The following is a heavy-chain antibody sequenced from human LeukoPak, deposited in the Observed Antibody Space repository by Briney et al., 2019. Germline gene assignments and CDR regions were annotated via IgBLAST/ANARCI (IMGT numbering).Heavy chain of an antibody. CDR1: GFTFAGYA. Sequence: GGSLRLSCAASGFTFAGYAINWVRQSPGKGLEWVSGISSSGGSTYYADSVKGRFTISRDNYKNTLYLQMNSLRAEDTAVYYCASNYYDSSGYFDYWGQGTLVTVSS. CDR2: ISSSGGST. D-gene: IGHD3-22*01. J-gene: IGHJ4*02. CDR3: ASNYYDSSGYFDY. V-gene: IGHV3-23*01.